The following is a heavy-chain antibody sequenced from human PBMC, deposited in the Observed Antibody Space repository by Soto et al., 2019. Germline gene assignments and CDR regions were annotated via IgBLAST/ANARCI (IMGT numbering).Heavy chain of an antibody. CDR3: ARFDVLTGRLDY. CDR1: GGSISSSSYY. J-gene: IGHJ4*02. CDR2: IYYSGST. Sequence: PSETLSLTCTVSGGSISSSSYYWGWIRQPPGKGLEWIGSIYYSGSTYYNPSLKSRVTISVDTSKNQFSLKLSSVTAADTAVYYCARFDVLTGRLDYWGQGTLVTVSS. D-gene: IGHD3-9*01. V-gene: IGHV4-39*01.